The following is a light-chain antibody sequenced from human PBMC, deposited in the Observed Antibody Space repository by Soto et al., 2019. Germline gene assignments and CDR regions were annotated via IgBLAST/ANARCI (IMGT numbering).Light chain of an antibody. J-gene: IGKJ4*01. V-gene: IGKV1-8*01. CDR1: QGISSY. CDR3: EQYYSYLLT. Sequence: AIRMTQSPSSFSASTGDRVTITCRASQGISSYLAWYQQKPGKAPKLLIYAASTLQSGVPSMFSGSGSGTDYTLTISCLHSEDFATYYCEQYYSYLLTFGGGNKVEIE. CDR2: AAS.